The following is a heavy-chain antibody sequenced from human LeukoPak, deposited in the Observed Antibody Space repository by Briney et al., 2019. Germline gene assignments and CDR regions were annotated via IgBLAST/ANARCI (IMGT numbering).Heavy chain of an antibody. V-gene: IGHV3-30*18. Sequence: GGSLRLSCAASGFTFSSSGMHWVRQAPGKGLEWVALVSYDGGKKYYADSVKGRFTISRDNSKNTLYLQMSSLRAEDTAVYYCAKPAYCGGDCYSSPFQHWGQGTLVTVSS. CDR1: GFTFSSSG. CDR2: VSYDGGKK. CDR3: AKPAYCGGDCYSSPFQH. J-gene: IGHJ1*01. D-gene: IGHD2-21*02.